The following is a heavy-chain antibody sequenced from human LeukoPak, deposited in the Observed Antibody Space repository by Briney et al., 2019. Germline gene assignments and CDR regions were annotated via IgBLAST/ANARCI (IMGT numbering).Heavy chain of an antibody. CDR2: INHSGST. V-gene: IGHV4-34*01. CDR1: GGSCSGYY. J-gene: IGHJ5*02. Sequence: SETLSLTCAVYGGSCSGYYWSWIRQPPGKGLEWIGEINHSGSTNYNPSLKSRVTISVDTSKNQFSLKLSSVTAADTAVYYCARGRKVPANWFDPWGQGTLVTVSS. D-gene: IGHD2-2*01. CDR3: ARGRKVPANWFDP.